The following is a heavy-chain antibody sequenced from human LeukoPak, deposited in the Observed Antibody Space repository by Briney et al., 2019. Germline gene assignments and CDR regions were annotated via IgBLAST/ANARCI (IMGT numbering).Heavy chain of an antibody. CDR1: GFTFSIYW. J-gene: IGHJ4*02. CDR2: VKEDGSEK. V-gene: IGHV3-7*01. CDR3: ASGRQLGY. Sequence: GGSLSLSCAASGFTFSIYWMSWVRQAPGKWLEWVAKVKEDGSEKYYVESVKGRFTISRDNPRNTLYLQMNSLRAEDTAVYYCASGRQLGYWGQGTLVTVSS. D-gene: IGHD5-18*01.